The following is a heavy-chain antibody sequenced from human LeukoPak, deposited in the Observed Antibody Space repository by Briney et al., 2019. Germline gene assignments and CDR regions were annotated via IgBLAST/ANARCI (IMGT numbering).Heavy chain of an antibody. Sequence: GGSLRLSCAASGFTFSSYSMNWVRQAPGKGLKWVSSISSSSSYIYYADSVKGRFTISRDNAKNSLYLQMNSLRAEDTAVYYCARDRWELPLSRRTFDYWGQGTLVTVSS. D-gene: IGHD1-26*01. CDR1: GFTFSSYS. CDR3: ARDRWELPLSRRTFDY. V-gene: IGHV3-21*01. CDR2: ISSSSSYI. J-gene: IGHJ4*02.